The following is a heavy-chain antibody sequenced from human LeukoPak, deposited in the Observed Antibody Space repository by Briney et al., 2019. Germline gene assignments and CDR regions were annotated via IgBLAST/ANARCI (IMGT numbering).Heavy chain of an antibody. CDR3: EREDILTGSNAFDI. V-gene: IGHV3-53*01. CDR1: GFTVSSNY. J-gene: IGHJ3*02. CDR2: IYSGGST. Sequence: PGGSLRLSCAASGFTVSSNYMSWVRQAPGKGLEWVSVIYSGGSTYYADSVKGRFTISRDNSKNTLYLQMNSLRAEDTAVYYCEREDILTGSNAFDIWGQGTMVTVSS. D-gene: IGHD3-9*01.